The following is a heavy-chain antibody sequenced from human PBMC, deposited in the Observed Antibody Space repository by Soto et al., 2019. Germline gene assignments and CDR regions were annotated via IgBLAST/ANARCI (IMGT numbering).Heavy chain of an antibody. D-gene: IGHD6-13*01. CDR1: GFTFSNYE. CDR3: ARRGYGSRWPNGHMDV. Sequence: EAQLVESGGGWVQPGGSLRLSCAASGFTFSNYELHWVRQAPGKGLEYVSGISNNGAHTDYAKSVKGRFTIARDNSENTLYLQMGSLRAEDMALYYCARRGYGSRWPNGHMDVWGKGTTVTVSS. CDR2: ISNNGAHT. J-gene: IGHJ6*03. V-gene: IGHV3-64*01.